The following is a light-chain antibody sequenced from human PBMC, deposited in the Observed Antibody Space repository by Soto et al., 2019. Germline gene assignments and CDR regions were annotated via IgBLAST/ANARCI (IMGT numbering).Light chain of an antibody. J-gene: IGKJ1*01. CDR3: QQYNNWPPAWT. Sequence: EIVLTQSPHTLSVSHGEKATLSCRASQSISRTLAWYQQKSGQPPRLLIYDASTRATGFPARFSGSGSGTEFTLTISSLQSEDFAVYYCQQYNNWPPAWTFGQGTKVDIK. CDR2: DAS. CDR1: QSISRT. V-gene: IGKV3D-15*01.